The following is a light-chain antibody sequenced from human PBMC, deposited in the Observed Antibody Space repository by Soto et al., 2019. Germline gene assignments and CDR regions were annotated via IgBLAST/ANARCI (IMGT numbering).Light chain of an antibody. J-gene: IGKJ4*01. CDR2: GAS. CDR1: QSVRSN. V-gene: IGKV3-15*01. CDR3: QQYNNWPLT. Sequence: VVMTQSPATLSVSPGERVTLSCRASQSVRSNLAWYQQKPGQSPRLLIYGASTRATGIPARFSGSGSGTEFTLTISSLQSEDVALYYCQQYNNWPLTFGGGTKVDIK.